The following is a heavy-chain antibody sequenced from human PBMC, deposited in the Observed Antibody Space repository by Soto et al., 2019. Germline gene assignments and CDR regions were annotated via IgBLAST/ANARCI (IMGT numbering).Heavy chain of an antibody. D-gene: IGHD1-26*01. V-gene: IGHV1-18*04. Sequence: QVQLVQSGAEVKKPGASVKVSCKASGYTFTSYGISWVRQAPGQGLEWMGWISAYNGNTNYAQKLQGRVTMTTDTSTSTAYMELRSLRSDDTAVYYCAREVWELPDSYYYGMDVWGQGTTVTVSS. CDR2: ISAYNGNT. CDR3: AREVWELPDSYYYGMDV. J-gene: IGHJ6*02. CDR1: GYTFTSYG.